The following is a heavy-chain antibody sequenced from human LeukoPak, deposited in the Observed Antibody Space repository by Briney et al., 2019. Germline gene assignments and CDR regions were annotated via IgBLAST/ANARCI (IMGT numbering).Heavy chain of an antibody. D-gene: IGHD4-17*01. CDR1: GFTFSSFS. J-gene: IGHJ4*02. CDR2: ISSSSSST. CDR3: ARVIGSYGDSAY. Sequence: GGSLRLSCAASGFTFSSFSMNWVRQAPGKGLEWISYISSSSSSTYYAGSVNGRFTISRDNAKHSLYLQMNSLRAEDTALYYCARVIGSYGDSAYRGQGTLVTVSS. V-gene: IGHV3-48*04.